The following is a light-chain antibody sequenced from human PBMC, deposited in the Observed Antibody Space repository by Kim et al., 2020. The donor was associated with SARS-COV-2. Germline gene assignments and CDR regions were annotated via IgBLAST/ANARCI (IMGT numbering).Light chain of an antibody. Sequence: QSVLTQPPSVSGAPGQRVTISCTGSSSNTGAGYDVHWYQQLPGRAPKLLIFADTRRPSGVPDRLSGSKSGTSASLAITGLQAEDEADYYCQSYDSRLSGWVFGGGTKLTVL. J-gene: IGLJ3*02. CDR1: SSNTGAGYD. CDR3: QSYDSRLSGWV. CDR2: ADT. V-gene: IGLV1-40*01.